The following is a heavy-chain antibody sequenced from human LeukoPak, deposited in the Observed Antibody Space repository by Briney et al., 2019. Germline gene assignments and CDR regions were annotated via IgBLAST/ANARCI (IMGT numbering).Heavy chain of an antibody. Sequence: SETLSLTCAVQGASLRGSYWSWIRQPPGKGLQWIGQIDHSGSTHSIPSLKSRVTISLDTSQSQVSLKVNSVTAADTAVYFCARGGNGWYLDLWGRGTLVTVSS. CDR2: IDHSGST. D-gene: IGHD1-14*01. J-gene: IGHJ2*01. CDR1: GASLRGSY. CDR3: ARGGNGWYLDL. V-gene: IGHV4-34*01.